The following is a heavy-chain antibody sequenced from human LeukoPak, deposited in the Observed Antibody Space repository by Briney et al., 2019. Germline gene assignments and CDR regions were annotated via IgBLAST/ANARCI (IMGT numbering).Heavy chain of an antibody. J-gene: IGHJ4*02. CDR1: GASY. V-gene: IGHV4-39*07. CDR3: ASLRDDGGNYPRFDY. CDR2: IYSTGGT. Sequence: PSETLSLTCTVSGASYWGWVRQSPEMGLEWIGSIYSTGGTYYNPSLKSRLTISLDTSKRQFSLKMTSMTAADMAVYYCASLRDDGGNYPRFDYWGQGALVTVSA. D-gene: IGHD4-23*01.